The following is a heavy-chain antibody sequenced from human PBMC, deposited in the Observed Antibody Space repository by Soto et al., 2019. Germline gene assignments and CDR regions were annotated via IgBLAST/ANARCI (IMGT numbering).Heavy chain of an antibody. D-gene: IGHD2-2*01. V-gene: IGHV3-9*01. CDR1: GFTFDDYV. CDR2: ISWNGNSR. Sequence: QLVESGGGLVQPGTSLRLSCAASGFTFDDYVMHWVRQAPGKGLEWVSGISWNGNSRDYAESVKGRFTVSRDNAKNSLYLQMNSLRDEDTALYYCATGFSSSNYYIDSWGLGTLVTVSS. CDR3: ATGFSSSNYYIDS. J-gene: IGHJ4*02.